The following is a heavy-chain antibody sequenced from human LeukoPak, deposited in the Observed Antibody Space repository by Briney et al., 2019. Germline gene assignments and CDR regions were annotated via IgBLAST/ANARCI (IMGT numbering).Heavy chain of an antibody. CDR2: IYHSGST. CDR1: GGSIGSGGYS. CDR3: ARDLFCSSTSCYDY. V-gene: IGHV4-30-2*01. D-gene: IGHD2-2*01. J-gene: IGHJ4*02. Sequence: SETLSLTCAVSGGSIGSGGYSWSWIRQPPGKGLEWIGYIYHSGSTYYNPSLKSRVTISVDRSKNQFSLKLSSVTAADTAVYYCARDLFCSSTSCYDYWGQGTLVTVSS.